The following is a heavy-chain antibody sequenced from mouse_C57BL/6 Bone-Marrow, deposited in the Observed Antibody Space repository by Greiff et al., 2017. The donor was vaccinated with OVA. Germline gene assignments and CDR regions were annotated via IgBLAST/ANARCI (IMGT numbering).Heavy chain of an antibody. V-gene: IGHV1-53*01. Sequence: VQLQQSGTELVKPGASVKLSCKASGYTFTSYWMHWVKQRHGQGLEWIGNINPSNGGTNYNEKFKSKATLTVDKSSSTAYMQLSSLTSEDSAVYYCALNYGSSPWFAYWGQGTLVTVSA. CDR2: INPSNGGT. CDR3: ALNYGSSPWFAY. CDR1: GYTFTSYW. J-gene: IGHJ3*01. D-gene: IGHD1-1*01.